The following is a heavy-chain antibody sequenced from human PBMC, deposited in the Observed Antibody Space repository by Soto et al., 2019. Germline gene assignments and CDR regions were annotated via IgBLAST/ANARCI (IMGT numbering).Heavy chain of an antibody. J-gene: IGHJ4*02. D-gene: IGHD1-1*01. CDR1: GFTFSSYA. Sequence: PGGSLRLSCAASGFTFSSYAMHWVRQAPGKGLEWVSRINKDGSYKNYADFVEGRFTISRDDAKSELYLQMDRLRAEDTAVYYCARGGLEPFDYLGQGSLVTV. CDR3: ARGGLEPFDY. V-gene: IGHV3-74*01. CDR2: INKDGSYK.